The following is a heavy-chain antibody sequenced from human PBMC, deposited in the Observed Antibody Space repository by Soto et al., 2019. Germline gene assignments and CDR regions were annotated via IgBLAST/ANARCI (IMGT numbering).Heavy chain of an antibody. CDR3: ARIASAGRGWDV. CDR2: IKQDGSEK. CDR1: GFTFSSYW. V-gene: IGHV3-7*01. J-gene: IGHJ6*02. Sequence: EVQLVESGGGLVQPGGSLRLSCAASGFTFSSYWMSWVRQAPVKGLEWVGNIKQDGSEKNYVDFMEGRFTISRDNAENSLYLKMNSLRAEDTAVYYCARIASAGRGWDVLGQGTTVVVSS. D-gene: IGHD6-13*01.